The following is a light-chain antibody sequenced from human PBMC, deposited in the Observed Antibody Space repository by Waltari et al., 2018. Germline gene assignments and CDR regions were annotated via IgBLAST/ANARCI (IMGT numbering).Light chain of an antibody. J-gene: IGKJ1*01. CDR3: QQYNNWPRT. Sequence: EIVMTQSPATLSVSPGERATFPCRASQSVSSDLAWYQQKPGQPPRLLIYGASTRATGIPARFSGSGSGTEFTLTISSLQSEDFAVYYCQQYNNWPRTFGQGTKVEIK. CDR2: GAS. CDR1: QSVSSD. V-gene: IGKV3-15*01.